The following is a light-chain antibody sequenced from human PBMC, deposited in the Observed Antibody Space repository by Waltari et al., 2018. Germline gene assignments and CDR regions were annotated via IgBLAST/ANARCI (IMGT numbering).Light chain of an antibody. J-gene: IGLJ2*01. CDR1: ALSNLY. Sequence: HELTQLPSVSVSPGQTARISCPGDALSNLYTYWYQQKAGQGAILVIYKDNERPSGIPERFSGSSSGTTVTLTISAVQAEDEADYYCQSADSSSPYVLFGGGTKLTVL. CDR2: KDN. CDR3: QSADSSSPYVL. V-gene: IGLV3-25*03.